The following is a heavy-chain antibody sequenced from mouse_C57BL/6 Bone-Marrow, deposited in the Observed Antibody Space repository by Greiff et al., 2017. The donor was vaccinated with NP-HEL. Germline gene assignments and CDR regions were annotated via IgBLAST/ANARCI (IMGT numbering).Heavy chain of an antibody. CDR1: FFPFPCSC. D-gene: IGHD1-1*01. V-gene: IGHV1-55*01. CDR2: IYPGSGSS. CDR3: ARLITTVGAY. J-gene: IGHJ2*01. Sequence: QVQLQPSGAVLVKPGSSVTLSCTASFFPFPCSCISLLLPPPFPGLAWIGDIYPGSGSSNYNEKFKSKATLTVDTSSSTAYMQLSSLTSEDSAVYYCARLITTVGAYWGQGTTLTVSS.